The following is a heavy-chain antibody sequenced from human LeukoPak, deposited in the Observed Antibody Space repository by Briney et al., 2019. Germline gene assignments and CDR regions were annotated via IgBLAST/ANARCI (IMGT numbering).Heavy chain of an antibody. D-gene: IGHD3-22*01. CDR1: GGTFSSYT. V-gene: IGHV1-69*04. CDR2: IIPILGIA. CDR3: ARDRYYYDSSGSLDP. Sequence: GASVKVSCKASGGTFSSYTISWVRQAPGQGLEWMGRIIPILGIANYAQKFQGRVTITADKSTSTAYMELSSLRSEDTAVYYCARDRYYYDSSGSLDPWGQGTLVTVSS. J-gene: IGHJ5*02.